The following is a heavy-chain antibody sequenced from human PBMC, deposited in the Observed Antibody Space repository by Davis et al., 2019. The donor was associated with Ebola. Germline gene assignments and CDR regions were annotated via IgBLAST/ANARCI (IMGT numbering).Heavy chain of an antibody. V-gene: IGHV4-4*02. CDR1: GGSISSSNW. D-gene: IGHD6-13*01. J-gene: IGHJ6*02. CDR3: ARRKQQLAEPYYYYYYGMDV. Sequence: MPSETLSLTCAVSGGSISSSNWWSWVRQPPGKGLEWIGEIYHSGSTNSNPSLKSRVTISVDKSKNQFSLKLSSVTAADTAVYYCARRKQQLAEPYYYYYYGMDVWGQGTTVTVSS. CDR2: IYHSGST.